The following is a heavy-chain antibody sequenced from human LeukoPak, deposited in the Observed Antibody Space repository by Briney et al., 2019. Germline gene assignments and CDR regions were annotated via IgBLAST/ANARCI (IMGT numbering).Heavy chain of an antibody. D-gene: IGHD1-26*01. CDR2: IKQDGSTK. J-gene: IGHJ4*02. CDR1: GFSFSNTW. Sequence: AGGSLRLSCAASGFSFSNTWMAWVRQAPGKGLEWVANIKQDGSTKQYVDSVKGRFTISRDNAKNSLYLQMNSLRAEGTALYYCARDQTGSLDYWGQGTLVTVSS. CDR3: ARDQTGSLDY. V-gene: IGHV3-7*01.